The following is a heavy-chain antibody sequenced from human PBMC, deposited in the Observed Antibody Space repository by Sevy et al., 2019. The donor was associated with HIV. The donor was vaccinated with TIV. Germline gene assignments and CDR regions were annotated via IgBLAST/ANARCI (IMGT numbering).Heavy chain of an antibody. J-gene: IGHJ5*02. CDR1: GFTFDDYA. V-gene: IGHV3-9*01. CDR3: ATSPRYDILSGSFDP. D-gene: IGHD3-9*01. CDR2: ISWNSGSI. Sequence: GGSLRLSCAASGFTFDDYAMHWVRQAPGKGLEWVSGISWNSGSIGYADSVKGRFTISRDNAKNSLYLQMNSLRAEDTALYSCATSPRYDILSGSFDPWGQGTLVTVSS.